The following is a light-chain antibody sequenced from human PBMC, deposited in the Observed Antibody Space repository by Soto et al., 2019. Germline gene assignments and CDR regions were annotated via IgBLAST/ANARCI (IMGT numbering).Light chain of an antibody. CDR1: QDISNY. CDR2: DAS. V-gene: IGKV1-33*01. J-gene: IGKJ4*01. Sequence: DIQMTQSPSSLSASVGDRVTITCQASQDISNYLNWYQQKPGKAPKLLIYDASNLETGVPSRFSGSGSGADFTFTISSLQPEDFATYYCLHFNDFPLTFGGGTKV. CDR3: LHFNDFPLT.